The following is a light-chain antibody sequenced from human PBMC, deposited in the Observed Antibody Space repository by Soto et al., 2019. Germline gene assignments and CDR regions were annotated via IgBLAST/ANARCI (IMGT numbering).Light chain of an antibody. CDR3: QRNDSPPST. CDR2: DAS. V-gene: IGKV1-33*01. CDR1: QGVGKF. J-gene: IGKJ4*01. Sequence: DIPLTQSPLSLSASVGDRVTITCQASQGVGKFLNWFQQKSGEAPKLLIYDASHLESGVPVRFSGSGSGAVFTLIISLLQPEVVATYCWQRNDSPPSTFGGGTKVDMK.